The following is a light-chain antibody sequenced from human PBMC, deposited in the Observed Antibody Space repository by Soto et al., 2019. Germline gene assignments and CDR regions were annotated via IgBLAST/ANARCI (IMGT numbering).Light chain of an antibody. CDR1: SSNIGSNT. J-gene: IGLJ2*01. V-gene: IGLV1-44*01. Sequence: QSVLTQPPSASGTPGQRVTISCSGSSSNIGSNTVDWYQQLPGTAPKLLIYSNNQRPSGVPDRFSGSKSGTSASLAISGLQSEDEGDYYCAAWDDRLNGYVVFGGGTKLTVI. CDR3: AAWDDRLNGYVV. CDR2: SNN.